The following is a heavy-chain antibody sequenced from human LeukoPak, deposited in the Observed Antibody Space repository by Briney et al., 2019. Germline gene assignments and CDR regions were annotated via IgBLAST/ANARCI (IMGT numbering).Heavy chain of an antibody. V-gene: IGHV4-59*08. D-gene: IGHD4-17*01. Sequence: KPSETLSLTCTVSGGSMTSHYWSWIRQPPGKGLEWIGYIYYSGSTNYNPSFKSRVTISVDTSKNQFSLKLSSVTAADTAVYYCARSYGDYVGGYYYYGMDVWGQGTTVTVSS. CDR3: ARSYGDYVGGYYYYGMDV. J-gene: IGHJ6*02. CDR2: IYYSGST. CDR1: GGSMTSHY.